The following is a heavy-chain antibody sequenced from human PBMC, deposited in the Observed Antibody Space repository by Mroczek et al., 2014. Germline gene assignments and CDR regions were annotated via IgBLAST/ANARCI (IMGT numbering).Heavy chain of an antibody. D-gene: IGHD6-6*01. CDR1: GFTFSSYA. J-gene: IGHJ4*02. CDR2: ISGSGGST. Sequence: VQLVESGGGLVQPGGSLRLSCAASGFTFSSYAMSWVRQAPGKGLEWVSAISGSGGSTYYADSVKGRFTISRDNSKNTLYLQMNSLRAEDTAVYYCAKTGQQLVPSRSNYFDYWGQGTLVTVSS. V-gene: IGHV3-23*04. CDR3: AKTGQQLVPSRSNYFDY.